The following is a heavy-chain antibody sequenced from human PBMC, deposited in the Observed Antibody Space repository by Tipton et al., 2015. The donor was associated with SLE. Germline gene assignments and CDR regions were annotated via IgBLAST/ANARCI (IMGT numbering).Heavy chain of an antibody. J-gene: IGHJ6*02. CDR1: GNTFTELC. Sequence: QLVQPGAEVKKPGASVKVSCKVSGNTFTELCMHWVRQAPGKGLEWMGGFAPEHGETVYAQKFQGRVTMTEDTSTDTAYMDLSSLRSEVSAVYYCATIKYRFDSSGESVYYYYYGMVVWGQGTTVTVAS. CDR2: FAPEHGET. V-gene: IGHV1-24*01. CDR3: ATIKYRFDSSGESVYYYYYGMVV. D-gene: IGHD3-22*01.